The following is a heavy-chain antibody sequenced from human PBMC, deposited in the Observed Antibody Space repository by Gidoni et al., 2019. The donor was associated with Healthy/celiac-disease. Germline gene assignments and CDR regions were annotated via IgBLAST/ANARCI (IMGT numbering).Heavy chain of an antibody. J-gene: IGHJ5*02. D-gene: IGHD3-22*01. CDR3: ARVPGADSSGYEGWFDP. V-gene: IGHV4-59*01. CDR1: GGPISSYY. CDR2: IYYSGST. Sequence: QVQLQESGPGLVKPSETLSLTCTVSGGPISSYYWSWIRQPPGKGLEWIGYIYYSGSTNYNPSLKSRVTISVDTSKNQFSLKLSSVTAADTAVYYCARVPGADSSGYEGWFDPWGQGTLVTVSS.